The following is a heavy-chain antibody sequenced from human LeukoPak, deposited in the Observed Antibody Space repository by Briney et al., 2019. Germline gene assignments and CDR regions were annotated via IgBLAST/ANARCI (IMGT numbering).Heavy chain of an antibody. CDR2: IYYNGRS. CDR3: ARQPYYYDRSGHYFERFDC. Sequence: SETLSLTCTVSGGSINSGSYYWGWIRQPPGKGLEWIGSIYYNGRSYYNPSLKSRATISVDTSKNQFTLKLSSVTDADTAVYYCARQPYYYDRSGHYFERFDCWGQGALVTVSS. D-gene: IGHD3-22*01. V-gene: IGHV4-39*01. CDR1: GGSINSGSYY. J-gene: IGHJ4*02.